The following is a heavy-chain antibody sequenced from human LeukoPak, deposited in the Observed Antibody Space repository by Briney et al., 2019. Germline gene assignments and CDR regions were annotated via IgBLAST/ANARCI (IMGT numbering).Heavy chain of an antibody. V-gene: IGHV4-59*01. D-gene: IGHD6-13*01. J-gene: IGHJ5*02. Sequence: SETLSLTRTVSGGSISSYYWSWIRQPPGKGLEWIGCIYYSGSTNYNPSLTSRVTISVDTSKNQFSLKLSSVTAADTAVYYCARDGHSSSWYNWFDPWGQGTLVTVSS. CDR1: GGSISSYY. CDR3: ARDGHSSSWYNWFDP. CDR2: IYYSGST.